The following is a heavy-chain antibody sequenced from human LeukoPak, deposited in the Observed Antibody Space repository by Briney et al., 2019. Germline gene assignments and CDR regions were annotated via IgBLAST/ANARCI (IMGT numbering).Heavy chain of an antibody. D-gene: IGHD6-6*01. V-gene: IGHV1-2*02. CDR1: GYTFTAYY. Sequence: ASVKVSCKASGYTFTAYYIHWVRQAPGQGLEWMGWIDPNSGGTNSAQKFQGRVTMTRDTSISTAYMELSRLRSDDTAVYYCVRNSKSGVSARPPYYYYYMDVWGKGTTVTVSS. J-gene: IGHJ6*03. CDR3: VRNSKSGVSARPPYYYYYMDV. CDR2: IDPNSGGT.